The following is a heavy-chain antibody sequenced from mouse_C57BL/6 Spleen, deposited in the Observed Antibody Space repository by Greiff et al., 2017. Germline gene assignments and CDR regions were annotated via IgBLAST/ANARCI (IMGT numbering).Heavy chain of an antibody. CDR3: ARHENDPYDGYYAMDY. D-gene: IGHD2-3*01. CDR2: FYPGSGSI. Sequence: VQLQQSGAELVKPGASVKLSCKASGYTFTEYTIHWVKQRSGQGLEWIGWFYPGSGSIKYNEKFKDKATLTADKSSSTVYMELSRMTSEDSAVYFCARHENDPYDGYYAMDYWGQGTSVTVSS. V-gene: IGHV1-62-2*01. CDR1: GYTFTEYT. J-gene: IGHJ4*01.